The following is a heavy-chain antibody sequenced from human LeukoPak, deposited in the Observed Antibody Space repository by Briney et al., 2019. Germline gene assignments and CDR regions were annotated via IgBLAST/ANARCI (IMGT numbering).Heavy chain of an antibody. J-gene: IGHJ4*02. CDR2: ISYDGSNK. V-gene: IGHV3-30*04. D-gene: IGHD2-15*01. Sequence: GGSLRLSCAASGLTFSSYAMHWVRQAPGKGLEWVAVISYDGSNKYYADSVKGRFTIPRDNSKNTLYLQMNSLRAEDTAVYYCARSLVVVAATPATDYWGQGTLVTVSS. CDR1: GLTFSSYA. CDR3: ARSLVVVAATPATDY.